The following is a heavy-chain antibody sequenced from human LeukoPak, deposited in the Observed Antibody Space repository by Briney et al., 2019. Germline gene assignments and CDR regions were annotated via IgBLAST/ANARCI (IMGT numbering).Heavy chain of an antibody. CDR3: ARLLVGALDY. CDR2: IYYSGST. J-gene: IGHJ4*02. V-gene: IGHV4-59*08. Sequence: PSETLSLTCTVSGGSISSYYWSWIRQPLGKGLEWIGYIYYSGSTNYNPSLKSRVTISVDTSKNQFSLKLSSVTAADTAVYYCARLLVGALDYWGQGTLVTVSS. D-gene: IGHD1-26*01. CDR1: GGSISSYY.